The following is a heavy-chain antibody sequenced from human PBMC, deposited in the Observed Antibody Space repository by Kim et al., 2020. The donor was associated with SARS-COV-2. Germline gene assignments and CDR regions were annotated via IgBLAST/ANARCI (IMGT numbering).Heavy chain of an antibody. V-gene: IGHV3-43*01. D-gene: IGHD3-10*01. Sequence: SVKGRFTISRDNSKNSLYLQMNSLRTEDTALYYCAKDEGDYYGSGSYPDYWGQGTLVTVSS. CDR3: AKDEGDYYGSGSYPDY. J-gene: IGHJ4*02.